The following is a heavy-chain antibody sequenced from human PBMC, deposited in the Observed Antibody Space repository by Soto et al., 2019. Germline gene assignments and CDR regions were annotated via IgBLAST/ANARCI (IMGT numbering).Heavy chain of an antibody. Sequence: GGSLRLSCAASGFTFSSYGMHWVRQAPGKGLEWVAVISYDGSNKYYADSVKGRFTISRDNSKNTLYLQMNSLRAEDTAVYYCAKGPPGATPYYFDYWGQGTLVTVSS. CDR2: ISYDGSNK. CDR1: GFTFSSYG. J-gene: IGHJ4*02. D-gene: IGHD1-26*01. V-gene: IGHV3-30*18. CDR3: AKGPPGATPYYFDY.